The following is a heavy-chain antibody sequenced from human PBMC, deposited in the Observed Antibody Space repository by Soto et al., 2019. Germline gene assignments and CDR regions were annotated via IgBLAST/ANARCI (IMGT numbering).Heavy chain of an antibody. D-gene: IGHD6-19*01. J-gene: IGHJ5*02. CDR3: ARAGGVVGTPNWFDP. Sequence: QVQLVQSGAEVKKPGSSVKVSCKASGGTFSSYAISWVRQAPGQGLEWMGGNIPIFGTANYAQKFQGRVTITADVSTSKAYMELSSLRTEHTAVYYCARAGGVVGTPNWFDPWGQGTPDTFTS. V-gene: IGHV1-69*12. CDR1: GGTFSSYA. CDR2: NIPIFGTA.